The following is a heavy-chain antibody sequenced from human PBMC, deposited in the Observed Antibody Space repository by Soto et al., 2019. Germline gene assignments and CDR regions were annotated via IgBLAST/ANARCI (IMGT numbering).Heavy chain of an antibody. CDR3: ARQGFGPLHGLVDV. V-gene: IGHV4-59*08. CDR1: GGSISSYY. Sequence: QVQLQESGPGLVKPSETLSLSCTVSGGSISSYYWSWFRQSPGKRMEWIGYVHHSWGSSYNPSLQSRVAISLDTSQSQFSLKGTSVPATDTAVYYCARQGFGPLHGLVDVWGQGTTVTVSS. D-gene: IGHD3-10*01. CDR2: VHHSWGS. J-gene: IGHJ6*02.